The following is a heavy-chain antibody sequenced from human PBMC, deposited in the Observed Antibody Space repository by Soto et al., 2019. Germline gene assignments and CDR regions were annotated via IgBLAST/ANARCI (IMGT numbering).Heavy chain of an antibody. Sequence: SETLPLTCAVSGGSIRSSNLWTWVRQPPGKGLEWIGEIYHTGGTNYNPSLKSRVTISVDTSKNQFSLKLTSVTAADTAAYYCARLPWADYGGIFDPWGQGTLVTVSS. CDR1: GGSIRSSNL. J-gene: IGHJ5*02. CDR3: ARLPWADYGGIFDP. D-gene: IGHD4-17*01. V-gene: IGHV4-4*02. CDR2: IYHTGGT.